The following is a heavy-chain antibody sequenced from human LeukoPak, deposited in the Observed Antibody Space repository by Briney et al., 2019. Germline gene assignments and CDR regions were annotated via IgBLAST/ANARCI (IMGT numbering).Heavy chain of an antibody. CDR1: GGSISSYY. J-gene: IGHJ6*03. CDR3: ARAPLGYCSGGSCYGYYYYYMDV. Sequence: SETLSLTCTVSGGSISSYYWSWIRQPPGKGLEWIGYIYYSGSTNYNPSLKSRVTISVGTSKNQFSLKLSSVTAADTAVYYCARAPLGYCSGGSCYGYYYYYMDVWGKGTTVTVSS. V-gene: IGHV4-59*01. CDR2: IYYSGST. D-gene: IGHD2-15*01.